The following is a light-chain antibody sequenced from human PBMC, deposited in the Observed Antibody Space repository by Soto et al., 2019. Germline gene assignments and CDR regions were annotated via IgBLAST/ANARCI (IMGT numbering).Light chain of an antibody. CDR2: GAS. J-gene: IGKJ1*01. CDR3: QQYNNWPWP. Sequence: IRMTQSPATLSLTPGERATLSCRASQSVSSSYLAWYQQKPGQAPRLLIYGASTRATGIPARFSGSGSGTEFTLTISSLQSEDFAVYYCQQYNNWPWPFGQGTKVAI. V-gene: IGKV3-15*01. CDR1: QSVSSSY.